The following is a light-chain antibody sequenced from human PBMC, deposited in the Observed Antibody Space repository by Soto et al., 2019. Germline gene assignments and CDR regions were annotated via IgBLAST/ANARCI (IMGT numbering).Light chain of an antibody. CDR2: GAS. Sequence: IVMPQSQATLSVSPGERATLSCRASQSVSSNLAWYQQKPGQAPRLLIYGASTRATGIPARFSGSGAGTEFTLTISSLQSEDFAVYYCQQDNNWPYTFGQGTKLEIK. CDR1: QSVSSN. CDR3: QQDNNWPYT. J-gene: IGKJ2*01. V-gene: IGKV3-15*01.